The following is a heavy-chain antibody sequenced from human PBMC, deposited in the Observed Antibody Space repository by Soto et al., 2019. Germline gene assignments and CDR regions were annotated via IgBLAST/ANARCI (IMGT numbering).Heavy chain of an antibody. J-gene: IGHJ4*02. Sequence: EVQLLESGGGLVQPGGSLRLSCGVSGFTFNDFEMNWVRQAPGKGLEWLAYIDGSGATKKYADSVRGRFTISRDNANNSLFLQMSRRSAADTAMHFGARGSGQFNYWGQGVLVSISS. CDR3: ARGSGQFNY. V-gene: IGHV3-48*03. CDR1: GFTFNDFE. CDR2: IDGSGATK.